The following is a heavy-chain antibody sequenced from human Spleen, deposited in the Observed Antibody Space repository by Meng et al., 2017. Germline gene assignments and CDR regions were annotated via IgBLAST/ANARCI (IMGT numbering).Heavy chain of an antibody. J-gene: IGHJ4*02. V-gene: IGHV1-2*06. CDR2: INPNNGGT. Sequence: GRLVQSWAGVKTPGASVKVSCKASGFTFSDYYIHWMRQAPGQGLEWMGRINPNNGGTNSAQKFQGRVTMTRDTSISTGYMELSRLRPDDTAVYYCARVYGDYVLDYWGQGTLVTVSS. CDR3: ARVYGDYVLDY. CDR1: GFTFSDYY. D-gene: IGHD4-17*01.